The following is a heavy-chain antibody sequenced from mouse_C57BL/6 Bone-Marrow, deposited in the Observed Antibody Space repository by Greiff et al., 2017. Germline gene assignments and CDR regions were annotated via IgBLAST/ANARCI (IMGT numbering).Heavy chain of an antibody. CDR1: GYTFTSYW. CDR2: IDPSDSYT. D-gene: IGHD1-1*01. Sequence: VQLQQSGAELVRPGTSVKLSCKASGYTFTSYWMHWVKQRPGQGLEWIGVIDPSDSYTNYNQKFKGKATLTVDTSSSTAYMQLSSLTSEDSAVYYCASGVYYYGSSYDYYAMDYWGQGTSVTVSS. CDR3: ASGVYYYGSSYDYYAMDY. V-gene: IGHV1-59*01. J-gene: IGHJ4*01.